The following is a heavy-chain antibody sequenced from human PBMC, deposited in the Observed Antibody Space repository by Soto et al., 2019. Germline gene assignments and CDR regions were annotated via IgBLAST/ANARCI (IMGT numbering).Heavy chain of an antibody. Sequence: QVQLVESGGGVVQPGRSLRLSSAASGFTFSSYGMHWVRQAPGKGLEWVAVISYDGSNKYYADSVKGRFTISRDNSKNTLYLQMNSLRAEDTAVYYCAKDRPRGSRPYYYGMDFWGQGTTVTVSS. CDR2: ISYDGSNK. D-gene: IGHD1-26*01. CDR1: GFTFSSYG. J-gene: IGHJ6*02. V-gene: IGHV3-30*18. CDR3: AKDRPRGSRPYYYGMDF.